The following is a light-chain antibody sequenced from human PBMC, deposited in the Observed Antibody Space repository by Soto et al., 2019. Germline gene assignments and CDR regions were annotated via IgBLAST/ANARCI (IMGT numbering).Light chain of an antibody. Sequence: DIQMTLSPSALSGSVRDRVTITCRASQTISSWLAWYQQKPGKAPKALIYDASTLRSGVPSRFSGGGSGTEFTLTISSLQPDDFAVYYCQKYNNWPFTFGQGTRLEIK. V-gene: IGKV1-5*01. CDR2: DAS. CDR3: QKYNNWPFT. CDR1: QTISSW. J-gene: IGKJ5*01.